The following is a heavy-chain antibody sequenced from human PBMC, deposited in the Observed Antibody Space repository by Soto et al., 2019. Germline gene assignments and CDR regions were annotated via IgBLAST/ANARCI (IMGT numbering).Heavy chain of an antibody. CDR3: ARDLDDSSGYYLESDY. CDR2: ISRSSSTV. CDR1: GFTFSSYS. D-gene: IGHD3-22*01. V-gene: IGHV3-48*02. Sequence: GESLKISCAASGFTFSSYSMNWVRQAPGKGLEWVSYISRSSSTVYYADSVKGRFTISRDNAKNSLYLQMNSLRDEDTAVYYCARDLDDSSGYYLESDYWGQGTLVTVSS. J-gene: IGHJ4*02.